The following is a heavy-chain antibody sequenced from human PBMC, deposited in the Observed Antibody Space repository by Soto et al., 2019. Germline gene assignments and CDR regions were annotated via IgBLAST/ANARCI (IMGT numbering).Heavy chain of an antibody. D-gene: IGHD3-22*01. J-gene: IGHJ6*03. CDR1: GGSISSYY. Sequence: PSETLSLTCTVSGGSISSYYWSWIRQPPGKGLEWIGEINHSGSTNYNPSLKSRVTISVDTSKNQFSLKLSSVTAADTAVYYCARGRYYDSPYYYYYMDVWGKGTTVTVSS. CDR2: INHSGST. V-gene: IGHV4-34*01. CDR3: ARGRYYDSPYYYYYMDV.